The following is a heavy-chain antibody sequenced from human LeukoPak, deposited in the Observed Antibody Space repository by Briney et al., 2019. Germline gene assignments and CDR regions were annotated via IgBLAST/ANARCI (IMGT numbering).Heavy chain of an antibody. CDR1: GYKFLSHG. Sequence: GASVRVSCKTSGYKFLSHGISWVRQAPGQGLERLGWIRADNGDTRFAQKFQGRFTMTTDTSTSTAHMELRSLRSDDAAVYYCARDWPTVIADFWGQGTLVTVSS. D-gene: IGHD4-11*01. CDR2: IRADNGDT. J-gene: IGHJ1*01. CDR3: ARDWPTVIADF. V-gene: IGHV1-18*04.